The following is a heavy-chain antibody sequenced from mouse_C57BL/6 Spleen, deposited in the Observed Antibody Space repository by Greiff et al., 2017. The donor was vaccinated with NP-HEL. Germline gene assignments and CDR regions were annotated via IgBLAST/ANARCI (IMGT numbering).Heavy chain of an antibody. CDR1: GFTFSDYY. CDR3: ARQCITTVYCDY. J-gene: IGHJ2*01. D-gene: IGHD1-1*01. CDR2: ISNGGGST. V-gene: IGHV5-12*01. Sequence: EVQLVESGGGLVQPGGSLKLSCAASGFTFSDYYMYWVRQTPEKRLEWVAYISNGGGSTYYPDTVKGRFTISRENAKNPLYLQMSRLKSEDTAMYYCARQCITTVYCDYWGQGTTLTVSS.